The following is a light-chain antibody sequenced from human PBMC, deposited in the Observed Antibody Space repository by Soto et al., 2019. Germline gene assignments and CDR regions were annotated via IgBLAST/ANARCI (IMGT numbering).Light chain of an antibody. CDR1: SSDVGSYNY. Sequence: QSVLTQPRSVSGSPGQSVTISCTGSSSDVGSYNYVSWYQHHPGKAPKLVIFEVNKRPSGVPDRFSGSKSGNTASLTVSGLQTEDEADYYCNSYAGSNSFVFGTGTKVTVL. J-gene: IGLJ1*01. V-gene: IGLV2-11*01. CDR2: EVN. CDR3: NSYAGSNSFV.